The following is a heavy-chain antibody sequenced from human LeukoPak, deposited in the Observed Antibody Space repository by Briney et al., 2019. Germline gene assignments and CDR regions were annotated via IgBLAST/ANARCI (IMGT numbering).Heavy chain of an antibody. J-gene: IGHJ6*03. CDR3: ASIADRRYYYYYMDV. CDR1: GGTFSSYA. D-gene: IGHD6-6*01. V-gene: IGHV1-69*05. Sequence: SVKVSCKASGGTFSSYAISWVRQAPGQGREWMGGIIPIFGTANYAQKFKGRVTITTDESTSTAYMELSSVRSEDTAVYYCASIADRRYYYYYMDVWDKGTTVTVSS. CDR2: IIPIFGTA.